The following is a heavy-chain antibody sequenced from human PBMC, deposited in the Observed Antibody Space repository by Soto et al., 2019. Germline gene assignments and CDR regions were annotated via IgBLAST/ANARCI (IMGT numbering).Heavy chain of an antibody. D-gene: IGHD5-18*01. CDR2: IYYSGST. Sequence: QVQLQESGPGLVKPSQTLSLTCTVSGGSISSGDYYWSWIRQPPGKGLEWIGYIYYSGSTYYNPSLKGRLTLSVDTSAHQFSLRLSSVTAAATPVYYWASSRYGYISSAYWGQGTLVTVSS. J-gene: IGHJ4*02. CDR1: GGSISSGDYY. CDR3: ASSRYGYISSAY. V-gene: IGHV4-30-4*01.